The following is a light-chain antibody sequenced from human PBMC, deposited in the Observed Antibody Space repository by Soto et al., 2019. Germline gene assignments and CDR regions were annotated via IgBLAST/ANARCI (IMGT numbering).Light chain of an antibody. CDR3: QQHYINPIT. CDR2: WAS. V-gene: IGKV3D-7*01. Sequence: EIVLTQSPGTLSLSPGERATLSCRASQSVSSSYLAWYQQKPGQPPKLLIYWASTRKSGVPDRFTGSGSGTDFTLTINTLQAEDVAVYYCQQHYINPITFGQGTRLEIK. CDR1: QSVSSSY. J-gene: IGKJ5*01.